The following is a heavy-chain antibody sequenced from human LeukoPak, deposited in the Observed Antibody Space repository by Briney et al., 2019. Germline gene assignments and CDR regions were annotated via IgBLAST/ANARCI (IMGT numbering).Heavy chain of an antibody. CDR3: AKYYGSGRPHYYYYYGMDV. CDR2: ISGSGGST. J-gene: IGHJ6*02. CDR1: GFTFSSYA. D-gene: IGHD3-10*01. Sequence: QAGGSLSLSCAASGFTFSSYAMSWVRQAPGKGLEWVSAISGSGGSTYYADSVKGRFTISRDNSKNTLYLQMNSLRAEDTAVYYCAKYYGSGRPHYYYYYGMDVWGQGTTVTVSS. V-gene: IGHV3-23*01.